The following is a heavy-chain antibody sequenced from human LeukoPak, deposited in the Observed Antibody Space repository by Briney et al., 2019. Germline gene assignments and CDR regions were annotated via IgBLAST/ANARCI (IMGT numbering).Heavy chain of an antibody. J-gene: IGHJ5*02. CDR1: GYNFGIFG. Sequence: AASVTVSCKASGYNFGIFGMSWVRQAPGQGLEWMGWISANNGNTKYAQKLQGRVTMTTDTSTSTAYMELRSLRSDDTAVYYCARVGVVVPSAWFDPWGQGTLVTVSS. CDR3: ARVGVVVPSAWFDP. D-gene: IGHD2-2*01. CDR2: ISANNGNT. V-gene: IGHV1-18*01.